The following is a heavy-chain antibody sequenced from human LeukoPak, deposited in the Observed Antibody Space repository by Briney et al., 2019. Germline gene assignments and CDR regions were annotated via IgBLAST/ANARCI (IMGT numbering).Heavy chain of an antibody. CDR1: GFTVSSNY. V-gene: IGHV3-7*01. CDR3: ARGLEVLQWLGYYFDY. J-gene: IGHJ4*02. D-gene: IGHD6-19*01. CDR2: IKQDGSEK. Sequence: PGGSLRLSCAASGFTVSSNYMSWVRQAPGKGLEWVANIKQDGSEKYYVDSVKGRFTISRDNAKNSLYLQMNSLRAEDTAVYYCARGLEVLQWLGYYFDYWGQGTLVTVSS.